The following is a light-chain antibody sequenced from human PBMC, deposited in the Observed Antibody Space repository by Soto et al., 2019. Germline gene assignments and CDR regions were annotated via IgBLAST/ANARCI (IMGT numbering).Light chain of an antibody. CDR2: GAS. CDR3: HQYGSSPWT. V-gene: IGKV3-20*01. Sequence: EIVLTQSPGTLSLSPGERATLSCRASQSVSSIYLAWYQQKPGQAPRLLIYGASSRATGIPDRLSGSGSGTDFTLTISRLEPEDFAVYYCHQYGSSPWTFGPGT. CDR1: QSVSSIY. J-gene: IGKJ1*01.